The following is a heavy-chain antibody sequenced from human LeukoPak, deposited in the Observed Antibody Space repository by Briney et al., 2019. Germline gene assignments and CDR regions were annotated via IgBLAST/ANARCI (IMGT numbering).Heavy chain of an antibody. CDR1: GFTFSSYG. CDR2: IKRVTDGGTT. Sequence: PGGSLRLSCAASGFTFSSYGMNWVRQAPGKGLEWVGLIKRVTDGGTTDYTAPVKGRFTISRDDSKTTLYLHMNGLKTEDTAVYYCTTRRRRDGLTGDGYWGQGTLVTVSS. V-gene: IGHV3-15*01. D-gene: IGHD5-24*01. J-gene: IGHJ4*02. CDR3: TTRRRRDGLTGDGY.